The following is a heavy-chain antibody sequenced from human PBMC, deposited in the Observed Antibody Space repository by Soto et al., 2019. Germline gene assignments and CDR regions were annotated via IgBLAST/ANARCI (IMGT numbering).Heavy chain of an antibody. CDR2: IYYSGST. J-gene: IGHJ6*03. V-gene: IGHV4-39*01. Sequence: SETLSLTCTVSGGSISSSSYYWGWIRQPPGKGLEWIGSIYYSGSTYYNPSLKSRVTISVDTSKNQFSLKLSSVTAADTAVYYCARSPILVTTKVGYYYYYYMDVWGKGTTVTVSS. CDR1: GGSISSSSYY. D-gene: IGHD3-9*01. CDR3: ARSPILVTTKVGYYYYYYMDV.